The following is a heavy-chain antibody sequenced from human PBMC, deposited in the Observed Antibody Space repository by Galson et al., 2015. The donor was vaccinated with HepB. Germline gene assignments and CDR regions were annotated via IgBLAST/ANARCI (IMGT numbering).Heavy chain of an antibody. D-gene: IGHD3-22*01. CDR1: GFTFSSYA. CDR3: ARDFERNNYYYDSSGYHDAPHDAFDI. Sequence: SLRLSCAASGFTFSSYAMHWVRQAPGKGLEWVAVISYDGSNKYYADSVKGRFTISRDNSKNTLYLQMNSLRAEDTAVYYCARDFERNNYYYDSSGYHDAPHDAFDIWGQGTMVTVSS. V-gene: IGHV3-30-3*01. CDR2: ISYDGSNK. J-gene: IGHJ3*02.